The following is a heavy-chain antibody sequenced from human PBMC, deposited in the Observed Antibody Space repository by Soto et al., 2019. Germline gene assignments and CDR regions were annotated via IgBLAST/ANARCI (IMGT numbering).Heavy chain of an antibody. CDR1: GFTFCDYY. J-gene: IGHJ4*02. D-gene: IGHD1-26*01. CDR3: ARAGAPEIYRGSHRSNDY. V-gene: IGHV3-11*04. CDR2: IRSSGSTI. Sequence: QVQLVESGGGLVKPGGSRRLFCAASGFTFCDYYIRWIRQAPGTGLEGVSYIRSSGSTIYYADSVKGRFTISRYNTKSSVYLEMNSLSAEDTAVYYCARAGAPEIYRGSHRSNDYWGQGTLVTVSS.